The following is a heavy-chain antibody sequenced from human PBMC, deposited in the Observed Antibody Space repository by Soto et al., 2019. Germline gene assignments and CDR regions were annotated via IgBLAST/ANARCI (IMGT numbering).Heavy chain of an antibody. Sequence: QVQLQQWGAGLLKPSETLSLTCAVYGGSFSGYYWTWIRQPPGTGLEWIGEINHSGSTNYNPSLKRRVPIPVDTSKNQFSLKLTSVTAAHTAVYYCARDKITGLFDYWGQGTLVTVSS. CDR2: INHSGST. CDR1: GGSFSGYY. V-gene: IGHV4-34*01. CDR3: ARDKITGLFDY. J-gene: IGHJ4*02. D-gene: IGHD2-8*02.